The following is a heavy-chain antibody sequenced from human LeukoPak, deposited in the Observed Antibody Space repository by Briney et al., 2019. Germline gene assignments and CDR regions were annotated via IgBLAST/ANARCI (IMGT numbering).Heavy chain of an antibody. CDR2: IYTSGST. J-gene: IGHJ3*02. CDR1: GGSISSSSYY. CDR3: AREDIVGFNDAFDI. V-gene: IGHV4-39*07. Sequence: SETLSLTCTVSGGSISSSSYYWGWIRQPPGKGLEWIGRIYTSGSTNYNPSLKSRVTISVDTSKNQFSLKLSSVTAADTAMYYCAREDIVGFNDAFDIWGQGTMVTVSS. D-gene: IGHD2-15*01.